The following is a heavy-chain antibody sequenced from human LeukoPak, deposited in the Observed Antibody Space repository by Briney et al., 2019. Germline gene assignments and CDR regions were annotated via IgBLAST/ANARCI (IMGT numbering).Heavy chain of an antibody. CDR2: ISSSGSTI. CDR3: AKDFFTVGAIVGASMDV. V-gene: IGHV3-11*01. D-gene: IGHD1-26*01. Sequence: GGSLRLPCAASGFTFSDYYMSWIRQAPGKGLEWVSYISSSGSTIYYADSVKGRFTISRDNAKNSLFLQMNSLRAEDTAFYYCAKDFFTVGAIVGASMDVWGKGTTVTISS. CDR1: GFTFSDYY. J-gene: IGHJ6*04.